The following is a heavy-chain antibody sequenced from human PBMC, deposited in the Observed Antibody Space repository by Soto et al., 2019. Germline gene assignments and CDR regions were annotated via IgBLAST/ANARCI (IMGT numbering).Heavy chain of an antibody. CDR1: GFTFTSSA. CDR2: IVVGSGNT. D-gene: IGHD3-3*01. V-gene: IGHV1-58*02. Sequence: GASVKVSCKASGFTFTSSAMQWVRQARGQRLEWIGWIVVGSGNTNYAQKFQERVTITRDMSTSTAYMELSSLRSEDTAVYYCAAHTIFGVAQYYYYYYYMAVWGKGTTVTVSS. J-gene: IGHJ6*03. CDR3: AAHTIFGVAQYYYYYYYMAV.